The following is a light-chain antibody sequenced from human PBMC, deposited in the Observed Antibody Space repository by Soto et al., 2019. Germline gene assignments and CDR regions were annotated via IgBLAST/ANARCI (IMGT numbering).Light chain of an antibody. CDR3: QQYNIWPPYT. J-gene: IGKJ2*01. Sequence: DIVITQSPATLSVSPGERATLYCKASQRISSNLALYQQKPGQPPRLLIYGASTRATGIPARFSGSGSGTEFTLTISGLQSEDFALYYCQQYNIWPPYTFGQGTKVDI. CDR1: QRISSN. CDR2: GAS. V-gene: IGKV3-15*01.